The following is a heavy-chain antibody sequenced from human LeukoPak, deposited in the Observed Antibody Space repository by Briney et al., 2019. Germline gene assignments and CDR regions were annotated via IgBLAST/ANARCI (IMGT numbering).Heavy chain of an antibody. Sequence: GGSLRLSCEVSGFTFSNFAMGWVRQAPGKGLEWISGISAGADRTYYSDSVRGRFTLSRDNSKEALFLQMNSLRAEDAAVYFCVYGGVSIIQEPVHWGQGTLVTVAS. V-gene: IGHV3-23*01. CDR3: VYGGVSIIQEPVH. CDR2: ISAGADRT. D-gene: IGHD3-10*02. CDR1: GFTFSNFA. J-gene: IGHJ4*02.